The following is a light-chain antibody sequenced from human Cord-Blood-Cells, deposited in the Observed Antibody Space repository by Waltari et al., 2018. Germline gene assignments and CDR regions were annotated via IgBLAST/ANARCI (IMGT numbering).Light chain of an antibody. CDR2: EDN. Sequence: NFMLTQPHSVSESPGKTVTISCTRSSGSLASNYVQWYQQRPGSSPTTVNYEDNQRPSGVPDLFSGSIDSSSNSASLTISGLKTEDEADYYCQSYDSSNVVFGGGTKLTVL. CDR1: SGSLASNY. V-gene: IGLV6-57*01. J-gene: IGLJ2*01. CDR3: QSYDSSNVV.